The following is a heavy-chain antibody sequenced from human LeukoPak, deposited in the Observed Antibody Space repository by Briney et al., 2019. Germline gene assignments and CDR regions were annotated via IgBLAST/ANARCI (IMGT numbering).Heavy chain of an antibody. CDR1: GFTFSSYE. J-gene: IGHJ3*02. V-gene: IGHV3-48*03. CDR3: AREGVVDWGDPFDI. CDR2: IGGSGGTI. D-gene: IGHD7-27*01. Sequence: GGPLRLAWAASGFTFSSYEINWVRQAPGKGLEWISYIGGSGGTIFYADSVKGRFTTSRDNAKNTHFLQMDNLRVDDRAIYYCAREGVVDWGDPFDIWGQGATVTVSS.